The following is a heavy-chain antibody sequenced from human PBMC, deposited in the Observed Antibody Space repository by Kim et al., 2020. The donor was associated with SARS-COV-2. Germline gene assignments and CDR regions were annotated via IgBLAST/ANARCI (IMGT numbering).Heavy chain of an antibody. V-gene: IGHV1-69*01. Sequence: ANYAQKFQGRVTITADESTSTAYMELSSLRSEDTAVYYCARGVLTGPFDYWGQGTLVTVSS. CDR3: ARGVLTGPFDY. J-gene: IGHJ4*02. CDR2: A. D-gene: IGHD6-13*01.